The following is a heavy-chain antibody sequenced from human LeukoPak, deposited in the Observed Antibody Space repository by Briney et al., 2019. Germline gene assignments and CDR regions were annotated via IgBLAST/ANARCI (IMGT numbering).Heavy chain of an antibody. D-gene: IGHD3-10*01. CDR1: GFTVSSNY. Sequence: GGSLRLSCAASGFTVSSNYMSWVRQAPGKGLEWVSVIYSGGSTYYADSVKGRFTISRDNSKNTLYLQMNSLRVEDTAVYYCAKLDYYGSGSYEYFPHWGQGALVTVSS. V-gene: IGHV3-53*01. CDR2: IYSGGST. CDR3: AKLDYYGSGSYEYFPH. J-gene: IGHJ1*01.